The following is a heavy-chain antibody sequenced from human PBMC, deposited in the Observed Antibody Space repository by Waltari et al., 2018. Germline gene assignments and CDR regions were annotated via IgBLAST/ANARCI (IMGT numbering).Heavy chain of an antibody. V-gene: IGHV3-30*18. J-gene: IGHJ6*02. D-gene: IGHD6-25*01. CDR3: AKESTVSGSYYGMDV. Sequence: VTIISYDGSNNYYADSVKGRVTISRDNSKNTLYLQMNSLRPEDSAVYYCAKESTVSGSYYGMDVWGQGTTVTGSS. CDR2: ISYDGSNN.